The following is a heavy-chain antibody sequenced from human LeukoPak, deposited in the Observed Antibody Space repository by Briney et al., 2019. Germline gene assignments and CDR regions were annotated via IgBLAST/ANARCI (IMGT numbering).Heavy chain of an antibody. D-gene: IGHD3-22*01. V-gene: IGHV4-59*08. J-gene: IGHJ4*02. Sequence: SETLSPTCTVSGGSISNYYWSWIRQPPGKGLEWIGYIYYSGSTNYNPSLKSRVTISVDTSKNQFSLKLSSVTAADTAVYYCARHREVVVIPTIYFDYWGQGTLVTVSS. CDR2: IYYSGST. CDR1: GGSISNYY. CDR3: ARHREVVVIPTIYFDY.